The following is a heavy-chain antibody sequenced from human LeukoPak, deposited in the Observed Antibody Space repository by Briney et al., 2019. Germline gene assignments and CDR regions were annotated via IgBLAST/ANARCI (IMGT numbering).Heavy chain of an antibody. J-gene: IGHJ4*02. CDR2: IYYSGST. CDR3: ARHGLPGNYHGGVDY. V-gene: IGHV4-59*08. Sequence: SETLSLTCTVSGGSISTYYWSWIRQPPGKGLEWIGYIYYSGSTNYNPSLKSRVTISVDTSKNQFSLNLSSVTAADTAVYYCARHGLPGNYHGGVDYWGQGTLVTVSS. D-gene: IGHD1-7*01. CDR1: GGSISTYY.